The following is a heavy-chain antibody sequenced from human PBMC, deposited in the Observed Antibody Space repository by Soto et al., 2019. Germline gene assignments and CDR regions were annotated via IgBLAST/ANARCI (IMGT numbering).Heavy chain of an antibody. CDR3: ARGAVAGNFDY. CDR1: GYTFTGYY. CDR2: ISAYNGNT. Sequence: ASVKVSCKATGYTFTGYYMHWVRQAPGQGLEWMGWISAYNGNTNYAQKLQGRVTMTTDTSTSTAYMELRSLRSDDTAVYHCARGAVAGNFDYWGQGTLVTVSS. V-gene: IGHV1-18*04. J-gene: IGHJ4*02. D-gene: IGHD6-19*01.